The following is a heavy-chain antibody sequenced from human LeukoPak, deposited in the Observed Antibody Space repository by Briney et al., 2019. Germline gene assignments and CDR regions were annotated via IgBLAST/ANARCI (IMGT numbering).Heavy chain of an antibody. CDR3: ARYRPYCSGGSCYRGGFDY. D-gene: IGHD2-15*01. CDR1: GGSISSYY. CDR2: IYTSGST. Sequence: PSETLSLTCTVSGGSISSYYWSWLRQPAGKGLEWIGRIYTSGSTNYNPSLKSRVTMSVDTSKNQFSLKLSSVTAADTAVYYCARYRPYCSGGSCYRGGFDYWGQGTLVTVSS. V-gene: IGHV4-4*07. J-gene: IGHJ4*02.